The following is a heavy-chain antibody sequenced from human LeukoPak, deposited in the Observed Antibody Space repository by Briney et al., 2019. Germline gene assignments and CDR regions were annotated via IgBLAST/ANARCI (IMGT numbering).Heavy chain of an antibody. CDR2: INPNSGGT. Sequence: ASVKVSCKASGYIFTDYYMHWVRQAPGQELGWMGRINPNSGGTNYAQKFQGRVTMTRDTSISTAYMELSRLRSDDTAVYYCARGYCSGGSCYSVENWFDPWGQGTLVTVSS. J-gene: IGHJ5*02. CDR1: GYIFTDYY. CDR3: ARGYCSGGSCYSVENWFDP. V-gene: IGHV1-2*06. D-gene: IGHD2-15*01.